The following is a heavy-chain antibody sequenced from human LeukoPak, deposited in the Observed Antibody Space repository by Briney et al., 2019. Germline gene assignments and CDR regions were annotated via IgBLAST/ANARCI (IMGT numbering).Heavy chain of an antibody. CDR2: ISWNSGSI. J-gene: IGHJ4*02. CDR1: GFTFDGYA. CDR3: ARDEDPTYYED. V-gene: IGHV3-9*01. Sequence: PGGSLRLSCAASGFTFDGYAMHWVRQAPGKGLEWVSGISWNSGSIGYGDSVKGRFTISRDNAKNSLYLQMNSLRAEDTAVYYCARDEDPTYYEDWGQGTLVTVSS.